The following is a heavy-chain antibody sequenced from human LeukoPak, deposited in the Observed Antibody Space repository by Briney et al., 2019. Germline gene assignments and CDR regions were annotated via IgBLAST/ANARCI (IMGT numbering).Heavy chain of an antibody. Sequence: SETLSLTCTVSGGSISSGDYYWSWIRQPPGKGLEWIGYIYYSGSTYYNPSLKSRVTISVDTSKNQFSLKLSSVTAADTAVYYCARVGGYYYYGMDVWGQGTTVTVSS. D-gene: IGHD4-23*01. V-gene: IGHV4-30-4*01. CDR2: IYYSGST. CDR3: ARVGGYYYYGMDV. J-gene: IGHJ6*02. CDR1: GGSISSGDYY.